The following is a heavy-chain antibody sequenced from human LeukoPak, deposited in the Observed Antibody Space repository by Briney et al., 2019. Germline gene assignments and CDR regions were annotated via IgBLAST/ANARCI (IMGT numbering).Heavy chain of an antibody. CDR2: ISGSGGST. CDR3: ARRPTGDPKFDY. J-gene: IGHJ4*02. D-gene: IGHD7-27*01. Sequence: GGSLRLSCAASGFTFSSYAMSWVRQAPGKGLEWVSAISGSGGSTYYADSVKGRFTISRDNSKNTLYLQMNSLRAEDTAVYYCARRPTGDPKFDYWGQGTLVTVSS. CDR1: GFTFSSYA. V-gene: IGHV3-23*01.